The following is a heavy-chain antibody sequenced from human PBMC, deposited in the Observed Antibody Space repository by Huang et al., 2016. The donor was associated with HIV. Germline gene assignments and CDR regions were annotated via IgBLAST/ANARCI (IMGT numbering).Heavy chain of an antibody. CDR1: GYSFSSYW. J-gene: IGHJ4*02. CDR3: ATPASYGSYYDSSGFSV. D-gene: IGHD3-22*01. Sequence: QLVQSGVEVKKPGESLKISCKGSGYSFSSYWIAWVRQKPGKGLEWMGRVYPADSDSRYSPSFQGQVTISADKSTSSAYLHWRSLKASDTAFYYCATPASYGSYYDSSGFSVWGQGTLVSVSS. CDR2: VYPADSDS. V-gene: IGHV5-51*01.